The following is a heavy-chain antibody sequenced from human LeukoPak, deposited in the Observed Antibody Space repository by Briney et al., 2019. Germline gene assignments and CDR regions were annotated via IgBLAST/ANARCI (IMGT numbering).Heavy chain of an antibody. CDR1: GFTVSSYS. CDR3: ARDQLGSWYDNWFDP. J-gene: IGHJ5*02. D-gene: IGHD6-13*01. V-gene: IGHV3-21*01. CDR2: SRSSSNYI. Sequence: GGSLRLSCAASGFTVSSYSMNWVRQAPGKGLEWVSSSRSSSNYIYDADSVKGRFTITRDNAKNSLYLQMNSLRAEDTAVYYCARDQLGSWYDNWFDPWGQGTLVTVSS.